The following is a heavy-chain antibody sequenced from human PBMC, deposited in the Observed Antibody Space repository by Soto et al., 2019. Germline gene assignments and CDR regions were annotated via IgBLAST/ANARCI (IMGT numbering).Heavy chain of an antibody. Sequence: QVQLQQGGAGLLKPSETLSLTCAVYGGFVSSGSYYWSWIRQPPGKGLEWIGEMSHSGGTHFNPSLKRRVTISVDTSKNQFSLKMASVTAADTALYYCARVERGTATTVVDAFDIWGPGTIVTVSS. CDR1: GGFVSSGSYY. CDR3: ARVERGTATTVVDAFDI. J-gene: IGHJ3*02. D-gene: IGHD1-1*01. V-gene: IGHV4-34*01. CDR2: MSHSGGT.